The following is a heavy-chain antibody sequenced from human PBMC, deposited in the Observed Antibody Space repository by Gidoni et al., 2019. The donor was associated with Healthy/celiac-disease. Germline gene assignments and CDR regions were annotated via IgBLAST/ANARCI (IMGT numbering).Heavy chain of an antibody. Sequence: QAQLVQSGAEVKKPVASVKFSCTASVYTFPSYGISWVRQAPGQGLEWMGWISAYNGNTNYAQKLQGRVTMTTDTSTSTAYMELRSLRSDDTAVYYCARDGVWWGADYYYYGMDVWGQGTTVTVSS. CDR2: ISAYNGNT. V-gene: IGHV1-18*01. J-gene: IGHJ6*02. D-gene: IGHD2-8*02. CDR1: VYTFPSYG. CDR3: ARDGVWWGADYYYYGMDV.